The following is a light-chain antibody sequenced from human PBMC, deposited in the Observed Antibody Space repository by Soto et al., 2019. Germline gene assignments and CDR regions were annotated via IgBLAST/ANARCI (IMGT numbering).Light chain of an antibody. J-gene: IGKJ1*01. CDR3: QQYGSSPRT. CDR1: QSVSSSY. Sequence: EIVLTQSPGTLSLSPGERVTLSCRASQSVSSSYLAWYQQKPGQAPRLLIYGASSRATGIPDRFSGSGSGTDFTLTISRLEPEDFAVYYCQQYGSSPRTFGQGTKVEI. V-gene: IGKV3-20*01. CDR2: GAS.